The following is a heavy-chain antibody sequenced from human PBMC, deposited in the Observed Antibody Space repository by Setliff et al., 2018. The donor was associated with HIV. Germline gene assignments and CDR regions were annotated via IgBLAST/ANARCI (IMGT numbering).Heavy chain of an antibody. J-gene: IGHJ4*02. CDR3: ASTGYSSGWSLDY. CDR2: IYYSGST. Sequence: KPSETLSLTCTVSGGSISSSSYYWGWIRQPPGKGLEWIGSIYYSGSTYYNPSLKSRVTISVDTSKNQFSLKLSSVTAADTAVYYCASTGYSSGWSLDYWGQGTLVTVSS. CDR1: GGSISSSSYY. V-gene: IGHV4-39*07. D-gene: IGHD6-19*01.